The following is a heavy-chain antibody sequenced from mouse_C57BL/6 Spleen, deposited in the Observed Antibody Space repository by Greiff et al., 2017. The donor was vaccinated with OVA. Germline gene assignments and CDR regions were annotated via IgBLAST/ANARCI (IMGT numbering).Heavy chain of an antibody. CDR2: IYPGSGST. CDR3: ARGAGSSPYWYFDV. CDR1: GYTFTSYW. D-gene: IGHD1-1*01. V-gene: IGHV1-55*01. Sequence: QVQLKQPGAELVKTGASVKMSCKASGYTFTSYWITWVKQRPGQGLEWIGDIYPGSGSTNYNEKFKSKATLTVDTSSSTAYMQLSSLTSEDSAVYYCARGAGSSPYWYFDVWGTGTTVTVSS. J-gene: IGHJ1*03.